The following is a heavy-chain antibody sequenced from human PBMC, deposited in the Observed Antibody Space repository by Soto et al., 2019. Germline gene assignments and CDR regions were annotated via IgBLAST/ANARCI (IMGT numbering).Heavy chain of an antibody. Sequence: ETLSLTCTVSGGSVSSGSHYWSWIRQPPGKGLEWIGQIYYSGSTLYNPSLKSRVTISVDTSKNQFSLELSSVTAADTAVYYCARDFCGGDCSDDYYYYAMDVWGQGTTVTVSS. CDR3: ARDFCGGDCSDDYYYYAMDV. D-gene: IGHD2-21*02. CDR1: GGSVSSGSHY. J-gene: IGHJ6*02. CDR2: IYYSGST. V-gene: IGHV4-61*01.